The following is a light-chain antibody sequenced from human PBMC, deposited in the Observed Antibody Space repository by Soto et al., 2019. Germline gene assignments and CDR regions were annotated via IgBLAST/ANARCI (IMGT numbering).Light chain of an antibody. Sequence: DTQMTQSPSSLSASVGDRISITCRASQTVSTYLNWYQQKPGQAPTLLISATSTLQSGVPSRFSGSGSGTEFTLTITILQPEDFATYYCQQTYTTPRTFGQGTKVAIK. CDR3: QQTYTTPRT. V-gene: IGKV1-39*01. CDR1: QTVSTY. J-gene: IGKJ1*01. CDR2: ATS.